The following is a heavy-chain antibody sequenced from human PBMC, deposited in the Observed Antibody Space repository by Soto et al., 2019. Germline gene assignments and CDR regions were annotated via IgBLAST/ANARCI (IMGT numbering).Heavy chain of an antibody. CDR1: GFTFDDYA. Sequence: GGSLRLSCAASGFTFDDYAMHWVRQAPGKGLEWVSGISWNSGSIGYADSVKDRFTISRDNAKNSLYLQMNSLRAEDTALYYCAKDSGCSGGSCYAFDIWGQGTMVTVSS. J-gene: IGHJ3*02. V-gene: IGHV3-9*01. CDR3: AKDSGCSGGSCYAFDI. CDR2: ISWNSGSI. D-gene: IGHD2-15*01.